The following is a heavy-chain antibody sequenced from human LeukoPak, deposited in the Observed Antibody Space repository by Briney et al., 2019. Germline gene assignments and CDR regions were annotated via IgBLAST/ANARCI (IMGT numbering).Heavy chain of an antibody. J-gene: IGHJ2*01. CDR3: ARVGDRFHWYLDL. CDR2: LYSGSDT. D-gene: IGHD5-24*01. CDR1: GFTVSTKY. Sequence: TGGSLTLSCAASGFTVSTKYMNWVRQAPGKGLEWVSILYSGSDTYYADSVKGRFTISRDSSKNMLFLHMNSLRAEDTAVYYCARVGDRFHWYLDLWGRGTLVTVSS. V-gene: IGHV3-53*01.